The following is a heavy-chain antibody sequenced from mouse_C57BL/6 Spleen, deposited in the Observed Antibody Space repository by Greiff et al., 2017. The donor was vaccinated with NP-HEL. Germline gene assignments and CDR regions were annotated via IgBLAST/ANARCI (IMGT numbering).Heavy chain of an antibody. V-gene: IGHV5-4*03. CDR2: ISDGGSYT. CDR3: ARVAVDDGSNGAMDY. Sequence: DVMLVESGGGLVKPGGSLKLSCAASGFTFSSYAMSWVRQTPEKRLEWVATISDGGSYTYYPDNVKGRFTISRDNAKNNLYLQMSHLKSEDTAMYYCARVAVDDGSNGAMDYWGQGTSVTVAS. J-gene: IGHJ4*01. CDR1: GFTFSSYA. D-gene: IGHD2-3*01.